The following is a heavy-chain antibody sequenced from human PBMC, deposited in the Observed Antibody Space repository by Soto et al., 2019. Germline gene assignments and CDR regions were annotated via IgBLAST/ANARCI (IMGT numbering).Heavy chain of an antibody. J-gene: IGHJ4*02. V-gene: IGHV3-11*01. CDR2: ISSSGSTI. D-gene: IGHD2-2*01. CDR1: GFTFSDYY. Sequence: GGSLRLSCAASGFTFSDYYMSWIRQSPGKGLEWVSYISSSGSTIYYADSVKGRFTSSSDNAKNSLDLQMNSLRAEETAVYYCARDTRGHFDYWGQGTLVTVSS. CDR3: ARDTRGHFDY.